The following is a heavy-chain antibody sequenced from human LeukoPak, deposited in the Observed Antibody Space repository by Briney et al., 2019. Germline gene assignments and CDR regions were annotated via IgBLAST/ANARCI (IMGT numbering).Heavy chain of an antibody. CDR2: IYYSGST. CDR1: GGSISSSSYY. J-gene: IGHJ3*02. Sequence: SETLSLTCTVSGGSISSSSYYWGWIRQPPGKGLEWIGSIYYSGSTYYNPSLKSRVTISVDTSKNQFSLKLSSVTAADTAVYYCARGWVRRAAAGTRFDAFDIWGQGTMVTVSS. V-gene: IGHV4-39*07. CDR3: ARGWVRRAAAGTRFDAFDI. D-gene: IGHD6-13*01.